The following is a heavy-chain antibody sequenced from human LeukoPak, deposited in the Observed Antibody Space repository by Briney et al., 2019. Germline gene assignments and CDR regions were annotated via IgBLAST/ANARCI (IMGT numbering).Heavy chain of an antibody. J-gene: IGHJ4*02. Sequence: PGGSLRLSCAASGFTFSSYSMNWVRQAPGKGLEWVSAISGSGGSTYYADSVKGRFTISRDNSKNTLYLQMNSLRAEDTAVYYCANGGDYYDSSGYYYGDYWGQGTLVTVSS. CDR2: ISGSGGST. CDR3: ANGGDYYDSSGYYYGDY. CDR1: GFTFSSYS. V-gene: IGHV3-23*01. D-gene: IGHD3-22*01.